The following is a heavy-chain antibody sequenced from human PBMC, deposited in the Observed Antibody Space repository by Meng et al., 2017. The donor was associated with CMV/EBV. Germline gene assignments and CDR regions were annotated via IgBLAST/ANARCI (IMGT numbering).Heavy chain of an antibody. CDR2: INHSGST. CDR3: ARGRGSWYFVDY. J-gene: IGHJ4*02. D-gene: IGHD6-13*01. Sequence: QVQLQQWGSGLLTPAETPSLTKTVYCWSFRRYYWSWIRQPPGKGLEWIGEINHSGSTNYTPSLKSRVTISVDTSKNQSSLKLSSVTAADTAVYYCARGRGSWYFVDYRGQGTLVTVSS. CDR1: CWSFRRYY. V-gene: IGHV4-34*01.